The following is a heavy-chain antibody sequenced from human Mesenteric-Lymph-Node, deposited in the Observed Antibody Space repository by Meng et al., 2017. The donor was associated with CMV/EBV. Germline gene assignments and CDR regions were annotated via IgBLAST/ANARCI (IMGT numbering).Heavy chain of an antibody. CDR2: IKQDGSEN. D-gene: IGHD5/OR15-5a*01. CDR3: VRDPVVSGLDV. V-gene: IGHV3-7*01. CDR1: EFSFSTFW. Sequence: GGSLRLSCAASEFSFSTFWMSWVRQAPGKGLEWVARIKQDGSENYYVDSVKGRFTISRDNAKNSLYLQMNSLRGEDTAVYFCVRDPVVSGLDVWGQGTTVTVSS. J-gene: IGHJ6*02.